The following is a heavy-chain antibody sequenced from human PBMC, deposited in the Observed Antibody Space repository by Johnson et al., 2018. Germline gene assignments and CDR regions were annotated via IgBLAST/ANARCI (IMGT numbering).Heavy chain of an antibody. Sequence: QVQLVQSGAEVKKPGSSVKVSCKASGGTFSSYAISWVRQAPGQGLEWMGGIIPIFGTANYAQKFQGRVTITADESTGTAYMDLGSLRSEDTAGYYCARDRDIVVVVAATLNGMDVWGQGTTVTVSS. V-gene: IGHV1-69*01. D-gene: IGHD2-15*01. J-gene: IGHJ6*02. CDR1: GGTFSSYA. CDR2: IIPIFGTA. CDR3: ARDRDIVVVVAATLNGMDV.